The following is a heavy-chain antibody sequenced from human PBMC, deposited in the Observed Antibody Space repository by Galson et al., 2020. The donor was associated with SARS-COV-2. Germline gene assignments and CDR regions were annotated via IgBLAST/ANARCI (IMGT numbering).Heavy chain of an antibody. V-gene: IGHV4-30-2*01. CDR3: SRGIGPMIRGVVIPYYFDN. D-gene: IGHD3-10*01. J-gene: IGHJ4*02. CDR2: IYHSGTT. CDR1: GGSISSGGYS. Sequence: TLSLTCTVSGGSISSGGYSSSWIRQPPGKGLEWIGYIYHSGTTYYNPSLKSRVTMSVDRSKNQFSLRLSSVTAADTAVYYCSRGIGPMIRGVVIPYYFDNWGQGALVTVSS.